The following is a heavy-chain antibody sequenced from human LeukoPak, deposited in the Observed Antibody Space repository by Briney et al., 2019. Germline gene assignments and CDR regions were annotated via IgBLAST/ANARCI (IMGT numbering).Heavy chain of an antibody. Sequence: GASVKVSCKASGFTFTSSAMQWVRQARGQRLEWIGWIVVGSGNTNYAQKFQERVTITRDMSTSTAYMELSSLRSEDTAVYYCAKQSGSQTYYFDYWGQGALVTVSS. V-gene: IGHV1-58*02. D-gene: IGHD1-26*01. J-gene: IGHJ4*02. CDR3: AKQSGSQTYYFDY. CDR2: IVVGSGNT. CDR1: GFTFTSSA.